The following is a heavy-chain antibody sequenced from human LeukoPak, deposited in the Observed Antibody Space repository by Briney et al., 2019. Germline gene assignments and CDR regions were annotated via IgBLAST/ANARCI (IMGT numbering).Heavy chain of an antibody. D-gene: IGHD3-22*01. CDR3: AKDIDYYDSSGSFDY. J-gene: IGHJ4*02. Sequence: GGSLRLSCAASGFTFDDYAMHWVRQAPGKGLEWVSGISWNSGSIGYADSVKGRFTISRDNAKNSLYLQMNSLRAEDTALYYCAKDIDYYDSSGSFDYWGQGTLVTVSS. CDR2: ISWNSGSI. V-gene: IGHV3-9*01. CDR1: GFTFDDYA.